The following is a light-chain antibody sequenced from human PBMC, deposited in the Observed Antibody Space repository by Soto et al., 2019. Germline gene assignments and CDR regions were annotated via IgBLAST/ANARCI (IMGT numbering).Light chain of an antibody. CDR2: GAS. V-gene: IGKV3-15*01. J-gene: IGKJ2*01. CDR1: ETLISF. CDR3: QRYNDLPFA. Sequence: EIVLTQSPATLSVSPGERVTLSCRASETLISFLAWYQQKPGQAPRLLIYGASTRATGVPARFSGSESATDFTLTNSSLQSEDFAVYYCQRYNDLPFAVGHGTKLEL.